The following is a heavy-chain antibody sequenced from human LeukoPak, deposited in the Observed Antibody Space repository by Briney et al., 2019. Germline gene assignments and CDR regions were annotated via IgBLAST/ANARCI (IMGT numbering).Heavy chain of an antibody. CDR1: GVSFSSYG. D-gene: IGHD3-22*01. V-gene: IGHV3-30*18. J-gene: IGHJ3*02. Sequence: PGGSLRLSCAASGVSFSSYGMHWVRQAPGKGLEWVAVISYDGSNKYYADSVKGRFTISGDNSKNTYYLQMNRPRAEDTAVYYCAKELACYYDSSTRRDALDIWGQGTMVTVSS. CDR2: ISYDGSNK. CDR3: AKELACYYDSSTRRDALDI.